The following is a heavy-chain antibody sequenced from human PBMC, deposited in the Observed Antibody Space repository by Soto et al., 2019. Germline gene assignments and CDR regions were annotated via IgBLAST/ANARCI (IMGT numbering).Heavy chain of an antibody. V-gene: IGHV4-59*08. CDR3: ARHQYHIGWSSPFDL. J-gene: IGHJ3*01. Sequence: QVQLQESGPGLVKPSETLSLTCNVSGDSISPYFWSWIRQPPGKGLEFIAYIYYRGNTNYNPSLKSRATISVDTSKNQSSLKLNSVTAADTAMYYCARHQYHIGWSSPFDLWGQGTMVTVSS. D-gene: IGHD6-19*01. CDR2: IYYRGNT. CDR1: GDSISPYF.